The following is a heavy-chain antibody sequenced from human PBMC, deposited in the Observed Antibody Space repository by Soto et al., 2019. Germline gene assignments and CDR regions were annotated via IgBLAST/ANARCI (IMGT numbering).Heavy chain of an antibody. V-gene: IGHV3-33*01. D-gene: IGHD4-17*01. CDR3: ARLYGDYDDY. CDR1: GFTFSNNG. Sequence: LRLSCAASGFTFSNNGMDWVRQAPGKGLEWVAVIWYDGSIKYYGDSVKGRFTISRDNSKNTLYLQMDSLRAEDTAVYYCARLYGDYDDYWGQGTLVTVSS. CDR2: IWYDGSIK. J-gene: IGHJ4*02.